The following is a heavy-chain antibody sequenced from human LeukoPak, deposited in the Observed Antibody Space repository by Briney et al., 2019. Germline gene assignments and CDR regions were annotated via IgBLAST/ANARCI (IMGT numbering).Heavy chain of an antibody. V-gene: IGHV4-39*07. J-gene: IGHJ4*02. CDR3: ARSITMVRGPKFDY. CDR1: GGSISSSSYY. Sequence: PSETLSLTCTVSGGSISSSSYYWGWIRQPPGKGLEWIGSIYYSGSTYYNPSLKSRVTISVDTSKNQFSLKLSSVTAADTAVYYCARSITMVRGPKFDYWGQGTLVTVSS. CDR2: IYYSGST. D-gene: IGHD3-10*01.